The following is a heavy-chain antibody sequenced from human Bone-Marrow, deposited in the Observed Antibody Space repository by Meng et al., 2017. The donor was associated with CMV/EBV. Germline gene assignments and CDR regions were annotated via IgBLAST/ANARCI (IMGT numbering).Heavy chain of an antibody. V-gene: IGHV4-39*07. CDR2: IYYSGST. J-gene: IGHJ6*02. CDR1: GGSISSSSYY. CDR3: ARNYDFWSHVNYYYYGMAV. Sequence: SETLSLTCTVSGGSISSSSYYWGWIRQPPGKGLEWIGSIYYSGSTYYNPSLKSRVTISVDTSKNQFSLKLSSVTAADTAVYYCARNYDFWSHVNYYYYGMAVWGQGTMVTGSS. D-gene: IGHD3-3*01.